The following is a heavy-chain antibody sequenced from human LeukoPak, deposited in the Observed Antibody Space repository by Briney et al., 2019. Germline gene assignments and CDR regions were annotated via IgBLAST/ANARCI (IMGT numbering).Heavy chain of an antibody. J-gene: IGHJ4*02. CDR1: GLTFSGYS. Sequence: GGSLRLSCAASGLTFSGYSLSWVRQAPGKGLEWVSSISSNSNYIYYADSVQGRFTISRDDAKNSLFLQMNSLRPEDTAVYYCARDSTGSGTYMRLGTSDYWGQGTLVTVSS. D-gene: IGHD3-10*01. V-gene: IGHV3-21*01. CDR3: ARDSTGSGTYMRLGTSDY. CDR2: ISSNSNYI.